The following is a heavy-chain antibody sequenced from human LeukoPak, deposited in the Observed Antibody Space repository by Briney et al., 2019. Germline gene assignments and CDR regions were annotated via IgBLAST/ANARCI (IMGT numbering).Heavy chain of an antibody. Sequence: ASVKVSCKASGYTFSTCDIHWVRQATGQGLEWMGWMNPNSGNTGFAHKFQGRLTMTRDTSISTAYMELSSLRSEDTAVYYCARVLGSISHWGQGTLVTVSS. CDR1: GYTFSTCD. CDR3: ARVLGSISH. V-gene: IGHV1-8*01. D-gene: IGHD1-1*01. CDR2: MNPNSGNT. J-gene: IGHJ4*02.